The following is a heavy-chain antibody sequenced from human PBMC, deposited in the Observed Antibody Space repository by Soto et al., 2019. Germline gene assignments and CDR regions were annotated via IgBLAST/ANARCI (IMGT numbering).Heavy chain of an antibody. V-gene: IGHV1-18*04. Sequence: ASVKVSCKASGYTFVNYGITWVRQAPGQGLEWMGWISAYNGNSNYAQNLQGRVTMTTDTSTNTVYMELRSLRSDDTAVYYCARGPHYYVSGSPSWSTADWGQGTLVTVSS. CDR3: ARGPHYYVSGSPSWSTAD. J-gene: IGHJ4*02. CDR2: ISAYNGNS. D-gene: IGHD3-10*01. CDR1: GYTFVNYG.